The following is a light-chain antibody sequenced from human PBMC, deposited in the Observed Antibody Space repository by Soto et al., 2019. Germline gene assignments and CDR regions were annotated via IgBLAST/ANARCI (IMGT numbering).Light chain of an antibody. CDR2: NNN. CDR3: ATWDDSLNGWV. CDR1: ISNIGGNA. Sequence: QLVLTQPPSASGTPGQTVTISCSGSISNIGGNAVNWYQQLPGTAPKLLIYNNNQRPSGVPDRFSGSKSGTSASLAISGLQSEDEADYYCATWDDSLNGWVFGGGTKLTVL. J-gene: IGLJ3*02. V-gene: IGLV1-44*01.